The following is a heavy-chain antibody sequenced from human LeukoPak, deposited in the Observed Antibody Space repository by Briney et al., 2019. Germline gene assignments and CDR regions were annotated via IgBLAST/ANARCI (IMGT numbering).Heavy chain of an antibody. CDR3: ASRPNCSSTSCYLYFDY. CDR1: GFTVSSNY. D-gene: IGHD2-2*01. CDR2: IYSGGST. V-gene: IGHV3-66*01. J-gene: IGHJ4*02. Sequence: GGSLRLSCAASGFTVSSNYMSWVHQAPGKGLEWVSVIYSGGSTYYADSVKGRFTISRDNSKNTLYLQMNSLRAEDTAVYYCASRPNCSSTSCYLYFDYWGQGTLVTVSS.